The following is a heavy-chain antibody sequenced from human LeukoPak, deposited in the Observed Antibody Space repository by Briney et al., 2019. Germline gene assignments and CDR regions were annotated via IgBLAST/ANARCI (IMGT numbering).Heavy chain of an antibody. V-gene: IGHV3-74*01. D-gene: IGHD6-19*01. Sequence: GGSLRLSCGASGFTFSSNWMFWVRQAPGKGLVWVSRINSDGISTNYADSVKGRFTISRDNAENTLYLQMNSLRAEDTAVYYCATSRSSGPYSFDYWGQGTLVTVSS. CDR1: GFTFSSNW. J-gene: IGHJ4*02. CDR2: INSDGIST. CDR3: ATSRSSGPYSFDY.